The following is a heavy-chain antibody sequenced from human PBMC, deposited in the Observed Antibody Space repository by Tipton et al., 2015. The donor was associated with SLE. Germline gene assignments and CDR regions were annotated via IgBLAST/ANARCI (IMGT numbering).Heavy chain of an antibody. Sequence: TLSLTCALYGGTFSDYYWGWVRQPPGKGLEWIGEINHSGNTNYNPSLKSRVTISVDTSKNQFSLKLTSVTAADTALYYCARRGRGEGAFDIWGQGTMVTVSS. V-gene: IGHV4-34*01. J-gene: IGHJ3*02. CDR3: ARRGRGEGAFDI. CDR2: INHSGNT. D-gene: IGHD2-21*01. CDR1: GGTFSDYY.